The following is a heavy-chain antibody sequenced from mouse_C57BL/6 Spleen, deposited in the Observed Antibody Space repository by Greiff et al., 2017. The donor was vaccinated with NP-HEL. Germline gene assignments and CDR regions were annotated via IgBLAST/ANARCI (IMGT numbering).Heavy chain of an antibody. CDR3: ARRRITTVVGVLDY. D-gene: IGHD1-1*01. CDR2: ISSGSSTF. V-gene: IGHV5-17*01. Sequence: EVHLVESGGGLVKPGGSLKLSCAASGFTFSDYGMHWVRQAPEKGLEWVAYISSGSSTFYYEDKVKGRFTISIDNAKNTLFLQMTSLRSDDTTMYCCARRRITTVVGVLDYWGQGTTLTVSS. J-gene: IGHJ2*01. CDR1: GFTFSDYG.